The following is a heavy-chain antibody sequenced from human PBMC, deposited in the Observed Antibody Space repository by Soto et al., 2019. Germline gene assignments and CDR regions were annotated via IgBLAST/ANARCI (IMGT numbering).Heavy chain of an antibody. J-gene: IGHJ4*02. CDR2: IWYDGSNK. V-gene: IGHV3-33*01. Sequence: PVGSLRLSCAASGFTFSSYGMHWVRQAPGKGLEWVAVIWYDGSNKYYADSVKGRFTISRDNSKNTLYLQMNSLRAEDTAVYYCARDRIAAAGPPFTFDYWGQGTLVTVSS. CDR1: GFTFSSYG. CDR3: ARDRIAAAGPPFTFDY. D-gene: IGHD6-13*01.